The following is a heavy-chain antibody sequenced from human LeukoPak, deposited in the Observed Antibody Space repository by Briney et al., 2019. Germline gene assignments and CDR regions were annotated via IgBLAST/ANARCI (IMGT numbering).Heavy chain of an antibody. Sequence: ASVKVSCKTSGYTFTNYGLSWVRQAPGQGLEWMGIINPSGGSTSYAQKFQGRVTMTRDTSTSTVYMELSSLRSEDTAVYYCARDSSSWGFDYWGQGTLVTVSS. D-gene: IGHD6-13*01. CDR2: INPSGGST. J-gene: IGHJ4*02. V-gene: IGHV1-46*01. CDR1: GYTFTNYG. CDR3: ARDSSSWGFDY.